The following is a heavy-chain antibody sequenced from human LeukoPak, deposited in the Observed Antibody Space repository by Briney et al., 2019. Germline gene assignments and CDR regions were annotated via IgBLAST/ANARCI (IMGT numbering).Heavy chain of an antibody. CDR3: ARYCSGSRYSGLL. J-gene: IGHJ4*02. CDR2: INSSSSYI. V-gene: IGHV3-21*01. D-gene: IGHD2-15*01. Sequence: KPGGSLRLSCAASGFTFSSYSMNWVRQAPGKGLEWVSSINSSSSYIYYADSVKGRFSISRDNAKNSLYLQMNSLRGEDTAVYYCARYCSGSRYSGLLWGQGTLVTVSS. CDR1: GFTFSSYS.